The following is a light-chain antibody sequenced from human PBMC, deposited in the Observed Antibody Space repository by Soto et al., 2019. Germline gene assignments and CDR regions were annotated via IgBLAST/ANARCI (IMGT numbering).Light chain of an antibody. CDR3: KDYCGT. J-gene: IGKJ1*01. Sequence: EIVLTQSPGTLSLSPGERATLSCRASQSISSNYLAWYQQKPGQAPRLLIYGASSRATGIPDRFIGSGSGIDFTLTISRREPEDFGVYYCKDYCGTFGQGTKVEIK. CDR2: GAS. CDR1: QSISSNY. V-gene: IGKV3-20*01.